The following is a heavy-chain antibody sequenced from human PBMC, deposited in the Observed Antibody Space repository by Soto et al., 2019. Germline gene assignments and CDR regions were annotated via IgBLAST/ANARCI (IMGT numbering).Heavy chain of an antibody. CDR2: MSYDEIDK. Sequence: QGQLVESGGGVVQPGRSLRLSCAASGFTFTSHAMHWVRQTPGKGLEWVAAMSYDEIDKKYASSVKGRFTVSRDNVKNTLSLQMNSLRPEDTAVYYCAKDSGYQLLDNYFYYGLDVWGQGTTVTVSS. J-gene: IGHJ6*02. V-gene: IGHV3-30*18. D-gene: IGHD2-2*01. CDR3: AKDSGYQLLDNYFYYGLDV. CDR1: GFTFTSHA.